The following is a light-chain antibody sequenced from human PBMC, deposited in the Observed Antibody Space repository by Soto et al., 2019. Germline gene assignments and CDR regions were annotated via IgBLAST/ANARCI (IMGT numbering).Light chain of an antibody. J-gene: IGKJ1*01. CDR1: PSISNS. Sequence: ETVLTQSPATLSLSPGERATLSCRASPSISNSLDWYQQKAGQAPRILIYDASNKATGIPARFSGSGSGTDFTLTTTSLEPENVAVDYCQQRSNWPWTFGQGTNVEIK. CDR3: QQRSNWPWT. CDR2: DAS. V-gene: IGKV3-11*01.